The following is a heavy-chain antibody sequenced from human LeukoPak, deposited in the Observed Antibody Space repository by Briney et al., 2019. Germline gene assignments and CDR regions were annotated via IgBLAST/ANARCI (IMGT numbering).Heavy chain of an antibody. Sequence: PSETLSLTCAVYGGSFSGYYWSWIRQPPGKGLEWIGAINHSGSTNYNPSLKSRVTISVDTSKNQFSLKLSSVTAADTAVYYCARGQGFLEWFIKAEKRRIFDYWGQGTLVTVSS. J-gene: IGHJ4*02. D-gene: IGHD3-3*01. V-gene: IGHV4-34*01. CDR3: ARGQGFLEWFIKAEKRRIFDY. CDR1: GGSFSGYY. CDR2: INHSGST.